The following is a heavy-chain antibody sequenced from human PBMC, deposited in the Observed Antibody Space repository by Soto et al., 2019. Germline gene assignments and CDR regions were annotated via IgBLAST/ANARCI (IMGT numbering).Heavy chain of an antibody. CDR3: ARRPDSDILPVKGAFDI. CDR1: GGSISSGGYY. D-gene: IGHD3-9*01. V-gene: IGHV4-31*03. CDR2: IYYSGST. J-gene: IGHJ3*02. Sequence: QVQLQESGPGLVKPSQTLSLTCTVSGGSISSGGYYWSWIRQHPGKGLEWIGYIYYSGSTYYNPSLQSRVTITLDTSKNQFSPKLSSVTAADTAVYYCARRPDSDILPVKGAFDIWGQGTMVTVSS.